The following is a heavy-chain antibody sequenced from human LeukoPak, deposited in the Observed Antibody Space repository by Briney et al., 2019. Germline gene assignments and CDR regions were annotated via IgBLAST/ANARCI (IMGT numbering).Heavy chain of an antibody. D-gene: IGHD2-2*01. Sequence: SVKVSCKASGGTFSSYAISWVRQAPGQGLEWMGGIIPIFGTANYAQKFQGRVTITADESTSTAYVELSSLRSEDTAVYYCARTVVPAAHIDAFDIWGQGTMVTVSS. J-gene: IGHJ3*02. CDR3: ARTVVPAAHIDAFDI. CDR1: GGTFSSYA. V-gene: IGHV1-69*13. CDR2: IIPIFGTA.